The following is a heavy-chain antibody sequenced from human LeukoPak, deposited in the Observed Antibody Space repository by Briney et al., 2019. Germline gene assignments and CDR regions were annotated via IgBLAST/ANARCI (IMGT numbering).Heavy chain of an antibody. CDR2: INAGNGNT. CDR3: ARGGEYCSSTSCPPGDY. CDR1: GYTFTSYA. D-gene: IGHD2-2*01. Sequence: GASVKVSWKASGYTFTSYAMHWVRQAPGQRLEWMGWINAGNGNTKYSQKFQGRVTITRDTSASTAYMELSSLRSEDTAVYYCARGGEYCSSTSCPPGDYWGQGTLVTVSS. V-gene: IGHV1-3*01. J-gene: IGHJ4*02.